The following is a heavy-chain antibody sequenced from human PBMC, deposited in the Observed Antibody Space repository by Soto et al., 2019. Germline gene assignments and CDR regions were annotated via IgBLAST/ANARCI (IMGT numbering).Heavy chain of an antibody. D-gene: IGHD4-17*01. CDR1: GGSISSGGYY. CDR2: IYYSGST. Sequence: QVPLQESGPGLVKPSQTLSLTCTVSGGSISSGGYYWSWIRQHPGKGLELIGYIYYSGSTYYNPSVKSRVTISVDTSKNQFSLKLSSVTAADTAVYYCARVRGIYGETGWFDPCGQGTLVTVSS. CDR3: ARVRGIYGETGWFDP. V-gene: IGHV4-31*03. J-gene: IGHJ5*02.